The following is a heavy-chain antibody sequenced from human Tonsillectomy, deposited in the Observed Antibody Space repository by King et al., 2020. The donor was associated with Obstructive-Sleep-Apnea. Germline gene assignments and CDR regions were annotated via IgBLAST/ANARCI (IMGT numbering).Heavy chain of an antibody. CDR1: GGSISSGGYY. J-gene: IGHJ3*02. CDR2: IYYSGST. Sequence: VQLQESGPGLVKPSQTLSLTCTVSGGSISSGGYYWRWIRQHPGKGLEWIGYIYYSGSTYYNPSLKSRVTISVDTSKNQFSLKLSSVTAADTAVYYCARVLRYFDWLLSVQAFDIWGQGTMVTVSS. D-gene: IGHD3-9*01. CDR3: ARVLRYFDWLLSVQAFDI. V-gene: IGHV4-31*03.